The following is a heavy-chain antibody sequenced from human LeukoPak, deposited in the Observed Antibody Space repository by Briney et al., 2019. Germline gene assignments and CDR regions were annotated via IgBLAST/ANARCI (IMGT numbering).Heavy chain of an antibody. V-gene: IGHV3-21*01. J-gene: IGHJ4*02. D-gene: IGHD3-10*01. CDR1: GFTFSSYS. CDR3: ARVGLAFGGVDY. CDR2: ISSSSSYI. Sequence: GGSLRLSCAASGFTFSSYSMNWVRQAPGKGLEWVSSISSSSSYIYYADSVKGRFTISRDNAKNSLYLQMNSLRAGDTAVYYCARVGLAFGGVDYWGQGTLVTVSS.